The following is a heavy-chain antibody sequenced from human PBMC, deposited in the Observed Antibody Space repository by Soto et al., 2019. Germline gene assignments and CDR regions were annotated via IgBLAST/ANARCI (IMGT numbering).Heavy chain of an antibody. CDR3: AREISYCISTSCYPDYYYYYGMDV. V-gene: IGHV4-59*12. CDR2: SYYSGST. Sequence: SETLSLTCTVSGGSXSSYYWSWIRQPPGKGLEWIGYSYYSGSTYYNPSLKSRVTISVDTSKNQFSLKLSSVTAADTAVYYCAREISYCISTSCYPDYYYYYGMDVWGQGTTVTVSS. D-gene: IGHD2-2*01. J-gene: IGHJ6*02. CDR1: GGSXSSYY.